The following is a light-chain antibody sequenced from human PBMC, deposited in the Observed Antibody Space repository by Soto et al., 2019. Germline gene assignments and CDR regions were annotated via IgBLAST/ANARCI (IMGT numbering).Light chain of an antibody. CDR3: QQYGGSTRF. V-gene: IGKV3-20*01. Sequence: EIVLTQSPVTLSVSPGERATLSCRASQSLSSNSLAWYQQKPGQAPRLLIFGTSRRATAIPDRFSGSGSGTDFTLTISRLEPEDFAVYYCQQYGGSTRFFGGGTKVDIK. CDR2: GTS. J-gene: IGKJ4*01. CDR1: QSLSSNS.